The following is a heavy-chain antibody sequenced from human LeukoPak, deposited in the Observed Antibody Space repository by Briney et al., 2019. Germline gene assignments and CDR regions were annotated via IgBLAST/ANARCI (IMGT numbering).Heavy chain of an antibody. CDR2: IYSSGST. V-gene: IGHV4-59*08. CDR1: GGSISGYY. J-gene: IGHJ4*02. CDR3: ARYYCSGTCYHFDY. Sequence: SETLSLTCTVSGGSISGYYWSWIRQPPGKGLEWIGYIYSSGSTKYSPALKSRFTMSVDTSKNQFSLKLTSVTAADPAVYYCARYYCSGTCYHFDYWGQGTLVTVSS. D-gene: IGHD2-2*01.